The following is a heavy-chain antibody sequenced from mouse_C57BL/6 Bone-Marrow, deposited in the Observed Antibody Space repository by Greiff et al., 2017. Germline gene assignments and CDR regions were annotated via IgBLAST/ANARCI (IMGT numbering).Heavy chain of an antibody. J-gene: IGHJ1*03. CDR1: GYAFSSSW. V-gene: IGHV1-82*01. D-gene: IGHD1-1*01. CDR2: IYPGDGDT. CDR3: ANLHYDGSSWYFDV. Sequence: QVQLQQSGPELVKPGASVKISCKASGYAFSSSWMNWVKQRPGKGLEWIGRIYPGDGDTNYNGKFKGKVTLTADKSSSTAYMQLSSLTSEDSAVYFCANLHYDGSSWYFDVWGTGTTVTVSS.